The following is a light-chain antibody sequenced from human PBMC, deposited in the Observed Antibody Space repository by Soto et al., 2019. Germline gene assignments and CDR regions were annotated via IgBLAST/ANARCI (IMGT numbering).Light chain of an antibody. J-gene: IGKJ1*01. CDR2: AAS. CDR1: QSISSY. CDR3: QQSYSTPWT. V-gene: IGKV1-39*01. Sequence: DIQMTQSPSSLSASVGDRVTITCRASQSISSYLNWYQQKPGKAPKHLIYAASSLQSGAPSRFSGSGSGTEFTLTISSMQPEDFATYDGQQSYSTPWTFDQGPKVEIK.